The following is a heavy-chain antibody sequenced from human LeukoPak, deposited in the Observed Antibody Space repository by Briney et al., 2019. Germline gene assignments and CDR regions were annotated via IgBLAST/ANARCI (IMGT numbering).Heavy chain of an antibody. V-gene: IGHV4-39*01. D-gene: IGHD6-13*01. J-gene: IGHJ4*02. Sequence: SETLSLTCTASGGSISSSSYYRGWIRQPPGKGLEWIGSIYYSGSTYYNPSLKSRVTISVDTSKNQFSLKLSSVTAADTAVYYCARHVNKAGTIDYWGQGTLVTVSS. CDR2: IYYSGST. CDR1: GGSISSSSYY. CDR3: ARHVNKAGTIDY.